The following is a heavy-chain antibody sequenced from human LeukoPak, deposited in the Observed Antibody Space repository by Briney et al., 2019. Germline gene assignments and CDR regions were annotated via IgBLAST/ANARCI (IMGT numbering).Heavy chain of an antibody. CDR1: GFTFSTYG. CDR2: IQAGGDEK. Sequence: PGGSLRLSCAASGFTFSTYGMHWVRQAPGKGLEWMTFIQAGGDEKYYAESVKGRFTVSRDNSKNTLYLQMNSLRAEDTAVYYCARDTTGYGGDDFDYWGQGALVTVSS. J-gene: IGHJ4*02. D-gene: IGHD4-23*01. CDR3: ARDTTGYGGDDFDY. V-gene: IGHV3-30*02.